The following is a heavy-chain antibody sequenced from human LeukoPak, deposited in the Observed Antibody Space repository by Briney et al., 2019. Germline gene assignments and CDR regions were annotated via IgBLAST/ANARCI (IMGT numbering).Heavy chain of an antibody. Sequence: SGGSLRLSCAASGFTFDDYAMHWVRQAPGKGLEWVSGISWNSGSIGYADSVKGRFTISRDNAKNTLYLQMNSLRAEDTAVYYCARGGIVGPTPFDFWGQGTLVTVSS. CDR1: GFTFDDYA. J-gene: IGHJ4*02. D-gene: IGHD1-26*01. CDR3: ARGGIVGPTPFDF. V-gene: IGHV3-9*01. CDR2: ISWNSGSI.